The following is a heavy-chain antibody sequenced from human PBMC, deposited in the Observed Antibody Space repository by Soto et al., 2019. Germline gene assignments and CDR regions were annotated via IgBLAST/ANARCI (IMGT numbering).Heavy chain of an antibody. CDR3: ARSAYYYDSSGPKMGAFDI. D-gene: IGHD3-22*01. V-gene: IGHV3-33*01. CDR1: GFTFSSYG. CDR2: IWYDGSNK. J-gene: IGHJ3*02. Sequence: GGSLRLSCAASGFTFSSYGMHWVRQAPGKGLEWVAVIWYDGSNKYYADSVKGRFTISRDNSKNTLYLQMNSLRAEDTAVYYCARSAYYYDSSGPKMGAFDIWGQGTMVTVSS.